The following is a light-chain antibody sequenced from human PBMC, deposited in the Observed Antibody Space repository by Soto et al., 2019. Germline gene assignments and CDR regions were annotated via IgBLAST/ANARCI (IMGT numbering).Light chain of an antibody. CDR3: LQYNDYPPT. CDR2: GAS. CDR1: QGIKNE. V-gene: IGKV1-17*01. J-gene: IGKJ1*01. Sequence: DIQMTQSPSSLSASVGDRVTITCRASQGIKNELGWYQQKPGKAPKRLISGASSLQSGVPSRFSGSGSGTEFALIISSLQPEDFATYYCLQYNDYPPTFGQGTRVEIK.